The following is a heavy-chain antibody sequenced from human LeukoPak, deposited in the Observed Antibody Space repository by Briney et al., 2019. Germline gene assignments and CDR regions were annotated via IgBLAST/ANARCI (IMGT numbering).Heavy chain of an antibody. J-gene: IGHJ6*02. CDR2: ISYDGSNK. CDR3: ARGGRFGYYGMDV. Sequence: PGRSLRLSCAASGFTFSSYGMHWVRQAPGKGLEWVAVISYDGSNKYYAHSVKGRFTISRDNSKNTLYLQMNSLRAEDTAVYYCARGGRFGYYGMDVWGQGTTVTVSS. V-gene: IGHV3-30*03. CDR1: GFTFSSYG. D-gene: IGHD3-16*01.